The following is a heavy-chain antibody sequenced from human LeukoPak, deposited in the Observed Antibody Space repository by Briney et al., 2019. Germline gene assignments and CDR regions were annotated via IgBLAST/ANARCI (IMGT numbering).Heavy chain of an antibody. CDR2: IYYSGST. V-gene: IGHV4-59*01. D-gene: IGHD2-2*02. Sequence: SETLSLTCTVSGGSISSYYWSWIRQPPGKGLQWIGYIYYSGSTNYNPSLNSRVTISIDTSKNQFSLKLSSVTAADTAVYYCARHCPCGTGYCSSTSCYTGSYYYYYYGMDVWGQGTTVTVSS. J-gene: IGHJ6*02. CDR3: ARHCPCGTGYCSSTSCYTGSYYYYYYGMDV. CDR1: GGSISSYY.